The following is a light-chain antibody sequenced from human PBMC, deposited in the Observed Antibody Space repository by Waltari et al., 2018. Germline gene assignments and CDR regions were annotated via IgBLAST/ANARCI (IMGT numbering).Light chain of an antibody. J-gene: IGKJ4*01. Sequence: DIVMTQSPDSLAVSLGERATINCKSSQSIFYSSTNKNYLAWYQQKPGQPPKLLIYWASTRGSGVPDRFSGTGSGTDFTLTISSLQAGDVAVYYCQQFYSTPLTFGGGTKVEIK. CDR3: QQFYSTPLT. CDR1: QSIFYSSTNKNY. V-gene: IGKV4-1*01. CDR2: WAS.